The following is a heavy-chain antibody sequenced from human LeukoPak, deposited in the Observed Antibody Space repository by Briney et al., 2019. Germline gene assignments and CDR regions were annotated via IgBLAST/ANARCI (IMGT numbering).Heavy chain of an antibody. D-gene: IGHD2-15*01. CDR3: ARGEYCSGGSCYHPFDY. CDR1: GDSVSSNSAA. V-gene: IGHV6-1*01. Sequence: SQTLSLTCAISGDSVSSNSAAWNWIRQSPSRGLEWLGRTYYRSKWYNDYAVSVKSRITINPDTSKNQFSLQLNSVTPEDTAVYYCARGEYCSGGSCYHPFDYWGQGTLVTVSS. CDR2: TYYRSKWYN. J-gene: IGHJ4*02.